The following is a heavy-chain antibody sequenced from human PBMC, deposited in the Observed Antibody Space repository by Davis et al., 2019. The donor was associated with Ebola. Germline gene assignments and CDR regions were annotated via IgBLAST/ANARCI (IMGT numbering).Heavy chain of an antibody. V-gene: IGHV3-11*01. CDR1: GFTFSGYY. Sequence: GESLKISCAASGFTFSGYYMTWIRQAPGKGLEWISYIRSGDHIAYYADSVKGRFTISRDDAKNSLYLQMNSLRAEDTAVYYCAKGGSGSYLTWGQGTLVTVSS. D-gene: IGHD1-26*01. J-gene: IGHJ4*02. CDR2: IRSGDHIA. CDR3: AKGGSGSYLT.